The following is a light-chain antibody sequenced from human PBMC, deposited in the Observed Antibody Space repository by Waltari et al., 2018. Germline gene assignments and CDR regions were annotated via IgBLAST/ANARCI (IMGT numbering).Light chain of an antibody. CDR2: QNS. Sequence: TCSGDKLGDKYLNWYQHKPGHSPVLVIYQNSKRRSGIPERFSGSISRKTATLTISAAQAMDEADYYCQAWDSGTVVFGGGTKLTVL. CDR3: QAWDSGTVV. V-gene: IGLV3-1*01. CDR1: KLGDKY. J-gene: IGLJ2*01.